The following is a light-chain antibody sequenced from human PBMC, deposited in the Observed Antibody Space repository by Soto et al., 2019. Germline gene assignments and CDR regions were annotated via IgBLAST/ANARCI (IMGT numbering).Light chain of an antibody. V-gene: IGLV1-40*01. Sequence: QPVLTQPPSVSGAPGQRVTISCTGSSSNIGAGYDVHWYQQLPGTAPKLLIYGNSNRPSGVPDRFSGSKSGTSASLAITGLQAEDEADYYCQSYDSSLSGFFGGGTQLTVL. CDR2: GNS. J-gene: IGLJ2*01. CDR1: SSNIGAGYD. CDR3: QSYDSSLSGF.